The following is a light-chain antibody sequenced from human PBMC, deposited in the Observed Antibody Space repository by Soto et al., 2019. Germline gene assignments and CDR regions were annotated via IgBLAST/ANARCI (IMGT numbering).Light chain of an antibody. CDR1: QNINNY. V-gene: IGKV1-33*01. Sequence: DIQMTQSPSCLSACVVDRVTITCQASQNINNYLNWYQQKPGRAPKLLIYDASNLEAGVPSRFRGSGSGTDFTFTISRLQPEDIATYYCQQYENLPTFGQGTRLEIK. CDR3: QQYENLPT. J-gene: IGKJ5*01. CDR2: DAS.